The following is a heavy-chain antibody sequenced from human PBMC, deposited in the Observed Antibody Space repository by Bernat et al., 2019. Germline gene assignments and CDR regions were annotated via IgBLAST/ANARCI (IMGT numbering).Heavy chain of an antibody. V-gene: IGHV3-49*05. Sequence: EVQLVESGGGLVKPGRSLTLSCTTSGFTFGDYAMTWFRQAPGKGLEWVGFTGTKAYGGTTEYAASVKGRFTISRDDSKSIAYLQMNSLETEDTAVYYCTGDGGGGAFDIWGEGSLVTVSS. D-gene: IGHD3-16*01. CDR2: TGTKAYGGTT. J-gene: IGHJ3*02. CDR1: GFTFGDYA. CDR3: TGDGGGGAFDI.